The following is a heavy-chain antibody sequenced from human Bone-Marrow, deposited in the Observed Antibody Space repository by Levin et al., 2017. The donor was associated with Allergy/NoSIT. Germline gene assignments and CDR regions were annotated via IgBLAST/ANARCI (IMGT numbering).Heavy chain of an antibody. J-gene: IGHJ5*01. CDR2: VSATSGSI. CDR1: EFTFSSYA. CDR3: AKDRGFNYGYGFDS. V-gene: IGHV3-23*01. D-gene: IGHD5-18*01. Sequence: PGGSLRLSCAASEFTFSSYAMTWLRQAPGKGLEWVSTVSATSGSIYYAHSVKGRFSISRDNSRDTLYLLMNSLRAEDTAIYYCAKDRGFNYGYGFDSWGQGILVTVSS.